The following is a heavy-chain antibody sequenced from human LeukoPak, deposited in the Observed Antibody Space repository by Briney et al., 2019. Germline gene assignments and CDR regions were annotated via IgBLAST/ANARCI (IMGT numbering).Heavy chain of an antibody. Sequence: GGPLRLSCAPSGFIFSNYGMHGVRQPPGRGLDYVSGISSSGGSTYYANSVKGRFTISRDNSKNTLYLQMGSLRTEDMAVYYCARDQYCSSTNCYDFWGQGTLVTVSS. CDR1: GFIFSNYG. V-gene: IGHV3-64*01. J-gene: IGHJ4*02. CDR2: ISSSGGST. CDR3: ARDQYCSSTNCYDF. D-gene: IGHD2-2*01.